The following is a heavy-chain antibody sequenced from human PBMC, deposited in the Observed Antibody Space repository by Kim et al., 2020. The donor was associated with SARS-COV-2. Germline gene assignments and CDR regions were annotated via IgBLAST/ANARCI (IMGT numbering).Heavy chain of an antibody. J-gene: IGHJ4*02. CDR2: TGNP. Sequence: TGNPTYAQGFTGRFVFSLDTSVSTAYLQISSLKAEDTAVYYCARDGFDYWGQGTLVTVSS. CDR3: ARDGFDY. V-gene: IGHV7-4-1*02.